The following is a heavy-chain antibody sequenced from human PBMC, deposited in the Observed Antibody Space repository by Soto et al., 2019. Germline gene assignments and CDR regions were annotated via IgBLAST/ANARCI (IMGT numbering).Heavy chain of an antibody. CDR2: IIPIFGTA. V-gene: IGHV1-69*06. CDR1: GGAFSTYA. D-gene: IGHD3-10*01. Sequence: ASVKVSCKASGGAFSTYAINWVRQAPGQGLEWMGGIIPIFGTANYAHKFQGRVTITADKSTSTAYMELNSLRSEDTAVYYCARTITMVRGGNAFDIWGQGTMVTVSS. J-gene: IGHJ3*02. CDR3: ARTITMVRGGNAFDI.